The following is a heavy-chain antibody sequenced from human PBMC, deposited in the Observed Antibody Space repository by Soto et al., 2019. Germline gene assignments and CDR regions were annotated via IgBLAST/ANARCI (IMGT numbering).Heavy chain of an antibody. Sequence: EVQLVESGGGLVQPGGSLRLSCAASGFTVSNNYMTWVRQAPGKGLEWVSVIYSGGSTYYADSVKGRFTISSHNSNNTLYLQMNSLRPDDTAVYYCARGGGYSGYDSDAPIIYYYYYMDVWGKGTTVTVSS. J-gene: IGHJ6*03. D-gene: IGHD5-12*01. CDR1: GFTVSNNY. CDR2: IYSGGST. CDR3: ARGGGYSGYDSDAPIIYYYYYMDV. V-gene: IGHV3-53*04.